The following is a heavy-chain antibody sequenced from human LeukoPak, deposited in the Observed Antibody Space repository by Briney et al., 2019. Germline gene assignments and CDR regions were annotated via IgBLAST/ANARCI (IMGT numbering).Heavy chain of an antibody. J-gene: IGHJ6*04. D-gene: IGHD3-10*02. CDR3: AELGITMIGGV. V-gene: IGHV3-48*03. CDR2: ISSSGSTI. CDR1: GFTFSSYG. Sequence: GSLRLSCAASGFTFSSYGMNWVRQAPGKGLEWVSYISSSGSTIYYADSVKGRFTISRDNAKNSLYLQMNSLRAEDTAVYYCAELGITMIGGVWGKGTTVTISS.